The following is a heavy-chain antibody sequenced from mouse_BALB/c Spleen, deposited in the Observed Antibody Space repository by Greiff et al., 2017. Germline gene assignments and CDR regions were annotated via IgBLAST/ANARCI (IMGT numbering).Heavy chain of an antibody. V-gene: IGHV2-9*02. J-gene: IGHJ4*01. D-gene: IGHD2-10*01. CDR2: IWAGGST. CDR3: AAAYYGNFYYAMDY. Sequence: VMLVESGPGLVAPSQSLSITCTVSGFSLTSYGVHWVRQPPGKGLEWLGVIWAGGSTNYNSALMSRLSISKDNSKSQVFLKMNSLQTDDTAMYYCAAAYYGNFYYAMDYWGQGTSVTVSS. CDR1: GFSLTSYG.